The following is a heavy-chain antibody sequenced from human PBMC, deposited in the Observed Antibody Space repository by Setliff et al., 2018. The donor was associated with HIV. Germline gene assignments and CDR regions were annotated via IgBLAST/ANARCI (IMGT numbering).Heavy chain of an antibody. CDR2: ISTYNGNT. CDR1: GYTFTSYG. Sequence: ASVKVSCKASGYTFTSYGISWVRQAPGQGLEWMGWISTYNGNTNYAQKLQGRVTMTTDTSTNTLYLQMNSLKTEDTAVYYCTTGIRTWGQGTLVTVSS. D-gene: IGHD2-15*01. V-gene: IGHV1-18*01. CDR3: TTGIRT. J-gene: IGHJ5*02.